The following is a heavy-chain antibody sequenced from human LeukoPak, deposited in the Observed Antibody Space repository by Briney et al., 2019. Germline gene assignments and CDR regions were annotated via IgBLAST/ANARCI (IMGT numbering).Heavy chain of an antibody. CDR1: GGSISSGGYY. D-gene: IGHD3-10*01. CDR2: IYYSGST. V-gene: IGHV4-31*03. J-gene: IGHJ5*02. Sequence: SQTLSLTCTVSGGSISSGGYYWRWIRQHPGKGLEWSGYIYYSGSTYYNPSLKSRVTISVDTSKNQFSLKLSSVTAADTAVYYCARSFSGSYYNVGLDWFDPWGQGTLVTVSS. CDR3: ARSFSGSYYNVGLDWFDP.